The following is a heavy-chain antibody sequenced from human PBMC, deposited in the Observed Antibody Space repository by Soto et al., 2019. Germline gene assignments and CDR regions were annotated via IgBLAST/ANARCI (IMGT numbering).Heavy chain of an antibody. CDR1: GFTFSSYA. CDR2: ISGSGGST. V-gene: IGHV3-23*01. J-gene: IGHJ6*02. CDR3: AKGEGAARPGYYYYGMDV. D-gene: IGHD6-6*01. Sequence: GGSLRLSCAASGFTFSSYAMSWVRQAPGKGLEWVSAISGSGGSTYYADSVKGRLTISRDNSKNTLYLQMSSLRAEDTAVYYCAKGEGAARPGYYYYGMDVWGQGTTVTVSS.